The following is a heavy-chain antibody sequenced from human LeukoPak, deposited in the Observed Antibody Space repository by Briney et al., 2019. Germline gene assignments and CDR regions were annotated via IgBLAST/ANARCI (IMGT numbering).Heavy chain of an antibody. CDR3: ARDRFFIAAADYFDY. V-gene: IGHV4-31*03. Sequence: SETLSLTCTVSGGSISSCTYYWSGIRQHPGKGLEWIGYIYYSGTTYYNPSLKSRVTISVDTSKNQFSLKLSSVTAADTAVYYCARDRFFIAAADYFDYWGQGTLVTVSS. J-gene: IGHJ4*02. CDR2: IYYSGTT. D-gene: IGHD6-13*01. CDR1: GGSISSCTYY.